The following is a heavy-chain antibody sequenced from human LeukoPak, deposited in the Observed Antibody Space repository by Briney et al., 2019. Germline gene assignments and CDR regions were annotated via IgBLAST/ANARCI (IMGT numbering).Heavy chain of an antibody. J-gene: IGHJ4*02. CDR2: IYYSGST. CDR3: ARRLYYGSGSYGY. CDR1: GGSISSYY. D-gene: IGHD3-10*01. V-gene: IGHV4-39*01. Sequence: PSETLSLTCTVSGGSISSYYWGWIRQPPGKGLEWIGSIYYSGSTYYNPSLKSRVTISVDTSKNQFSLKLSSVTAADTAVYYCARRLYYGSGSYGYWGQGTLVTVSS.